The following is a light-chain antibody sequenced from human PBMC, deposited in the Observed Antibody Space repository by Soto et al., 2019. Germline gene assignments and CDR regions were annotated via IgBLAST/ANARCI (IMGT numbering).Light chain of an antibody. CDR1: HFVSSR. J-gene: IGKJ1*01. Sequence: EIVVTQSPATLSASPGERVTLSCRASHFVSSRLAWYQQRPGQVPRLLIYDTSTRAPGISARFSGSGSGTEFTLTISSLQSEYFAVYSCQEYIHWPPGMFGPGTTVDIK. CDR2: DTS. V-gene: IGKV3-15*01. CDR3: QEYIHWPPGM.